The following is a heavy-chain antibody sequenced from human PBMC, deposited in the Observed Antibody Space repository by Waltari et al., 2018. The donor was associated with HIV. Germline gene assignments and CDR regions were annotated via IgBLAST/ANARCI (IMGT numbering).Heavy chain of an antibody. D-gene: IGHD5-18*01. J-gene: IGHJ4*02. CDR3: AKAVMETAVSSPVDC. Sequence: EVQLVESGGGLVQPGGSLRLHCTAPGFTFHNFAMSWVRQAPGKGLVWVSVISGSCGTTYYADSVKGRFTVSRDNFKNTVYLQMNSLRAGDTAIYYCAKAVMETAVSSPVDCWGQGALVTVSS. CDR2: ISGSCGTT. CDR1: GFTFHNFA. V-gene: IGHV3-23*04.